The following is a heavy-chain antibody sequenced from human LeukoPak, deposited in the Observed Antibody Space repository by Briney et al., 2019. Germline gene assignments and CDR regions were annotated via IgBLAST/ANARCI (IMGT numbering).Heavy chain of an antibody. V-gene: IGHV4-39*01. CDR2: IYYSGST. J-gene: IGHJ4*02. CDR1: GGSISSSSYY. D-gene: IGHD3-22*01. CDR3: ARHLTKVYDSSGYEDY. Sequence: SETLSLTCTVSGGSISSSSYYCGWIRQPPGKGLEWIGSIYYSGSTYYNPSLKSRVTISVDTSKNQFSLKLSSVTAGDTAVYYCARHLTKVYDSSGYEDYWGQGTLVTVSS.